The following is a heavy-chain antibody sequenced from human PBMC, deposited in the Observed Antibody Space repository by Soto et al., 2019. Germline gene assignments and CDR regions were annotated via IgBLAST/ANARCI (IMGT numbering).Heavy chain of an antibody. D-gene: IGHD3-22*01. CDR2: VYHTGTT. V-gene: IGHV4-31*02. Sequence: QTLSLPCVVSCDSVIVADVCLSWLSPHPGKGLEWIANVYHTGTTYYNPSLKSRVSMSVDTSQNQFSLILASVTAADTAVYYCARALVTDYNSRDYHYYFAMDVWGQGTSVNGS. CDR3: ARALVTDYNSRDYHYYFAMDV. J-gene: IGHJ6*02. CDR1: CDSVIVADVC.